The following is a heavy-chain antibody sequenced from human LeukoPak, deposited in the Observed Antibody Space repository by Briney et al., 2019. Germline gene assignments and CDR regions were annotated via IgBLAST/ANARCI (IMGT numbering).Heavy chain of an antibody. J-gene: IGHJ6*03. V-gene: IGHV4-39*01. Sequence: SETLSLTCTVSGGSISSSSYYWGWIRQPPGKGLEWIGSIYYSGSTYYNPSLKSRVTISVDTSKNQFSLKLSSVTAADTAVYYCASLYRGIFGVVINLSYYYYMDVWGKGTTVTASS. CDR2: IYYSGST. CDR1: GGSISSSSYY. D-gene: IGHD3-3*01. CDR3: ASLYRGIFGVVINLSYYYYMDV.